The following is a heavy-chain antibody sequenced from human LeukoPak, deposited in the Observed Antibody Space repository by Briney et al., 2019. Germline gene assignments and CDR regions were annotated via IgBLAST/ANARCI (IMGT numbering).Heavy chain of an antibody. CDR3: ARVGGPSGTRGYFDY. CDR2: LYYSGST. V-gene: IGHV4-39*01. D-gene: IGHD3-10*01. J-gene: IGHJ4*02. Sequence: PSETLSLTCTVSGGSISSNSYYWGWIRQPPGKGLGWIGSLYYSGSTYYNPSLKSRVTISVDTSENQFSLKLSSVTAADTAVYYCARVGGPSGTRGYFDYWGQGTLVTVSS. CDR1: GGSISSNSYY.